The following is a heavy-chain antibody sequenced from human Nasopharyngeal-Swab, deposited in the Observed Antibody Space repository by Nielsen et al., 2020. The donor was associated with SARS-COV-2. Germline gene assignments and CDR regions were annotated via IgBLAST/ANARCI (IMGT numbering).Heavy chain of an antibody. J-gene: IGHJ4*02. Sequence: GESLKISCAASGFTFSSYTMNWVRQAPGKGLVWVASTNAAGTYAHYADSVKGRFTISRENAKNSLYLQMNSLGAEDTAVYYCARGGGAAGPSSYYFDYWGQGTLVTVSS. CDR2: TNAAGTYA. V-gene: IGHV3-21*01. CDR1: GFTFSSYT. D-gene: IGHD6-13*01. CDR3: ARGGGAAGPSSYYFDY.